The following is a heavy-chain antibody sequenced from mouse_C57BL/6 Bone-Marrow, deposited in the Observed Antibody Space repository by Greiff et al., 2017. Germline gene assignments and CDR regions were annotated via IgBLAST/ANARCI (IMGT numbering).Heavy chain of an antibody. CDR3: SRQVTTVLATKYFDV. CDR1: GFTFSSYT. J-gene: IGHJ1*03. Sequence: EVHLVESGGGLVKPGGSLKLSCAASGFTFSSYTMSWVRQTPEKRLQWVAAISGGGGNTYYPDSVKGRFTISRDNDKNILYLQMSSLRSEDTALYYCSRQVTTVLATKYFDVWGTGPTVTVSS. CDR2: ISGGGGNT. D-gene: IGHD1-1*01. V-gene: IGHV5-9*01.